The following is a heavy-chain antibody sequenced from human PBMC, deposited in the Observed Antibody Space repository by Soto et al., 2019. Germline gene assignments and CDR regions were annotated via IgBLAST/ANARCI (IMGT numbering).Heavy chain of an antibody. V-gene: IGHV1-3*01. CDR1: GYTLTTYS. CDR2: MNPLNGDT. Sequence: ASVEVSCKASGYTLTTYSMHWVRQAPGQRLEWMGWMNPLNGDTKYSQRFQGRLTIIRDTSASTAYMELSSLRSEDTAVYYCARDKITGLLDYWGQGTLVTVSS. D-gene: IGHD1-20*01. J-gene: IGHJ4*02. CDR3: ARDKITGLLDY.